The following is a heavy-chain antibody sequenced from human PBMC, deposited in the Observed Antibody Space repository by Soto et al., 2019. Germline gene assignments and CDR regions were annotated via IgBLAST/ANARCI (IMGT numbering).Heavy chain of an antibody. CDR1: GYRFTSYW. CDR3: ARLRFLDWQTPYGMDV. CDR2: IDPSDSDT. V-gene: IGHV5-10-1*01. J-gene: IGHJ6*02. Sequence: PGESLKISCKGSGYRFTSYWINWVRQMPGKGLEWMGRIDPSDSDTNYSPSFQGHVTISADKSISTAYLQWSSLKASDTAMYYCARLRFLDWQTPYGMDVWGQGTTVTVSS. D-gene: IGHD3-3*01.